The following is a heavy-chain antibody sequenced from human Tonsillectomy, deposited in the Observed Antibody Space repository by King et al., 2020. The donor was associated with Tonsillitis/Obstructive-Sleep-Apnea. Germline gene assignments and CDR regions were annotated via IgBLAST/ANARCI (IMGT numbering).Heavy chain of an antibody. CDR3: ARQRWVRVGASDYYYYGMDV. J-gene: IGHJ6*02. Sequence: VQLVESGAEVKKPGESLKISCKGSGYSFTSYWIGWVRQMPGKGLEWMGIIYPGDSDTRYSPSFQGQVTISADKSISTAYLQWSSLKASDTAMYYCARQRWVRVGASDYYYYGMDVWGQGTTVTVSS. V-gene: IGHV5-51*01. CDR1: GYSFTSYW. D-gene: IGHD1-26*01. CDR2: IYPGDSDT.